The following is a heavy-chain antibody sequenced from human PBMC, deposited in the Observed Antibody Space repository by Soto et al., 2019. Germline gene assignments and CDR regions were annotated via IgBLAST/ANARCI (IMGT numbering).Heavy chain of an antibody. D-gene: IGHD6-13*01. CDR2: IYSGGST. Sequence: GGSLRLSCAASGFTFSNNYMSWVRQAPGKGLEWVSVIYSGGSTYYADSVKGRFTISRDNSKNMLYLQMNTLRVEDTAVYYCAKVSSSWYAGFFDLWGQGTLVTVSS. J-gene: IGHJ4*02. CDR3: AKVSSSWYAGFFDL. V-gene: IGHV3-66*01. CDR1: GFTFSNNY.